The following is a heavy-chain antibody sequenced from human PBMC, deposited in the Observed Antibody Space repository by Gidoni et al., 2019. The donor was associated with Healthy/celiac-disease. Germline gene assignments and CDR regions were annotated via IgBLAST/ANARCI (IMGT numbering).Heavy chain of an antibody. CDR1: GYTFTSYD. J-gene: IGHJ5*02. CDR2: LNPSDGST. V-gene: IGHV1-46*01. CDR3: AVRKVGDTAMVTSVRIGWFDP. Sequence: QVQLVQSGAEVKKPGASVKVSCKASGYTFTSYDMHWVRQAPGQVLEWMGILNPSDGSTSYAEKFQGRFTMTRDTSTSTVYMELSSLGSEDTAVYYCAVRKVGDTAMVTSVRIGWFDPWGQGTLVTVSS. D-gene: IGHD5-18*01.